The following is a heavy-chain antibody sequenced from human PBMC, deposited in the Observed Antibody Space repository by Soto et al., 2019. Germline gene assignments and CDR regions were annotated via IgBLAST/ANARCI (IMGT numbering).Heavy chain of an antibody. V-gene: IGHV1-18*01. CDR3: ARAWFGDFVYYFDY. CDR1: GYTFTNYA. Sequence: QVQLVQSGAEVKKPGASVKVSCKASGYTFTNYAISWVRQAPGQGLEWMGWISAYNGNTNYAQKLQGRVTMTTDTSTSSASMELRSLRSDDTAVYYCARAWFGDFVYYFDYWGQGTLVTLSS. D-gene: IGHD3-10*01. CDR2: ISAYNGNT. J-gene: IGHJ4*02.